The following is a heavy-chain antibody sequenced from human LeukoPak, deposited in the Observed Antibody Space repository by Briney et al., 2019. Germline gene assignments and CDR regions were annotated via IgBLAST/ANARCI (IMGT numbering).Heavy chain of an antibody. CDR1: GFTVSSNY. CDR3: AKGLAAALYYGYGMDV. J-gene: IGHJ6*02. Sequence: GGSLRLSCAASGFTVSSNYMSWVRQAPGKGLEWVSAISGSGGSTYYADSVKGRFTISRDNSKNTLYLQMNSLRAEDTAVYYCAKGLAAALYYGYGMDVWGQGTTVTVSS. V-gene: IGHV3-23*01. CDR2: ISGSGGST. D-gene: IGHD6-13*01.